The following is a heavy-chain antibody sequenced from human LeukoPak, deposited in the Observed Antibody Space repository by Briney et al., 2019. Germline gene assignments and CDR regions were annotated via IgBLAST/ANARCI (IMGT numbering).Heavy chain of an antibody. CDR2: ISSRSITI. J-gene: IGHJ4*02. D-gene: IGHD6-19*01. V-gene: IGHV3-48*02. Sequence: GGSLRLSCAASGFTFSSYSMNWVRQAPGKGLEWVSYISSRSITIYYADSVKGRFTISRDNAKNSLYLQMNSLRDEDTAVYYCARGGYSSGWYTAYYFDYWGQGTLVTVSS. CDR1: GFTFSSYS. CDR3: ARGGYSSGWYTAYYFDY.